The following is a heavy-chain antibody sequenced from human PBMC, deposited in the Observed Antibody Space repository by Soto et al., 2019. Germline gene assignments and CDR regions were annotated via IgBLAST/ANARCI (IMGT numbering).Heavy chain of an antibody. CDR2: ISAYNGNT. Sequence: QVQLVQSGAEVKKPGASVKVSCKASGYTFTSYGISWVRQAPGQGLEWMGWISAYNGNTNYAQKLQGRVTMTTDTSTSTAYMELRILRSDDTAVYYCPRGDYRRDGTTTNWSFDLWGRGTLVTVSS. CDR3: PRGDYRRDGTTTNWSFDL. D-gene: IGHD1-1*01. V-gene: IGHV1-18*01. CDR1: GYTFTSYG. J-gene: IGHJ2*01.